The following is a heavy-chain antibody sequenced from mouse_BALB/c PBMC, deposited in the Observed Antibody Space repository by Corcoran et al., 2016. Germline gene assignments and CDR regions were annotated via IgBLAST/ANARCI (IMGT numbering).Heavy chain of an antibody. CDR3: ANWYY. CDR2: IDPANGNT. Sequence: KLTCTASGFNIKNTYMHWVKQRPDQGLEWIGRIDPANGNTKYAPKFQGESTITADTSSNTAYLQLISLTSEDTAIYYCANWYYCGQGTTPKVSS. CDR1: GFNIKNTY. V-gene: IGHV14-3*01. D-gene: IGHD4-1*01. J-gene: IGHJ2*01.